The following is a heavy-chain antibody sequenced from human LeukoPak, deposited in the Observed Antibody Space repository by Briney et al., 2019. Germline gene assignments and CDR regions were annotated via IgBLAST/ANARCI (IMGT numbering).Heavy chain of an antibody. CDR2: IYHSGST. Sequence: SETLSLTCTVSGGSIGSDDYYWSWIRQPPGKGLEWIGYIYHSGSTYYNPSLKSRVTISVDRSKNQFSLKLSSVTAADTAVYYCARSGQGYYFDYWGQGTLVTVSS. CDR1: GGSIGSDDYY. V-gene: IGHV4-30-2*01. CDR3: ARSGQGYYFDY. D-gene: IGHD2-15*01. J-gene: IGHJ4*02.